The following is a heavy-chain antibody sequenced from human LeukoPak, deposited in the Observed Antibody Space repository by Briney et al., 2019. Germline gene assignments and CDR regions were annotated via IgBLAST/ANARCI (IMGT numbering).Heavy chain of an antibody. V-gene: IGHV3-48*03. CDR1: GFSLSSYE. CDR2: ISGSGNII. CDR3: AREGSDYSNYDF. D-gene: IGHD4-11*01. J-gene: IGHJ4*02. Sequence: GGSLRLSCAASGFSLSSYEMNWVRQAPGKGLEWVSYISGSGNIIYYADSVKGRFTVSRDNAKNSLYLQMNDLRAEDTAVYYCAREGSDYSNYDFWGQGTLVTVSS.